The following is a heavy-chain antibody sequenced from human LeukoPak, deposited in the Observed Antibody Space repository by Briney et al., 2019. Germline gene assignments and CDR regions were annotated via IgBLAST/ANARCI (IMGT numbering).Heavy chain of an antibody. CDR1: GGSISSSSYY. D-gene: IGHD5-24*01. CDR2: IYYSGST. Sequence: SETLSLTCTVSGGSISSSSYYWGWIRQPPGKGLEWIGSIYYSGSTYYNPSLKSRVTISVDTSKNQFSLKLSSVTAADTAVYYCARGQRGLQKYFDYWGQGTLVTVSS. V-gene: IGHV4-39*07. J-gene: IGHJ4*02. CDR3: ARGQRGLQKYFDY.